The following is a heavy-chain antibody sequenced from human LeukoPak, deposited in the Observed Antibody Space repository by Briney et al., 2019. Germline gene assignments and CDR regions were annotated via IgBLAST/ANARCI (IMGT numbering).Heavy chain of an antibody. V-gene: IGHV3-33*01. CDR1: GFTFSSYG. J-gene: IGHJ4*02. Sequence: GGSLRLSCAASGFTFSSYGMHWVRQAPGKGLEWVAVIWYDGSNKYYADSVKGRFTISRDNSKNTLYLQMNSLRAEDTAVYYCARDSPELTGDLYYFDYWGQGTLVTVSS. CDR3: ARDSPELTGDLYYFDY. CDR2: IWYDGSNK. D-gene: IGHD7-27*01.